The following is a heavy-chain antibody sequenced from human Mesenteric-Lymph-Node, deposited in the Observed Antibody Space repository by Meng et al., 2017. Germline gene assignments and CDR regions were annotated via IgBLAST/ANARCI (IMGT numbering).Heavy chain of an antibody. CDR2: IYYSGST. Sequence: SETLSLTCTVSGGSISSYYWSWIRQPPGKGLEWIGYIYYSGSTNYNPSLKSRVTISVDTSKNQFSLKLSSVTAADTAVYYCARGGGESSWANDYWGQGTLVTVSS. CDR1: GGSISSYY. V-gene: IGHV4-59*01. D-gene: IGHD2-21*01. CDR3: ARGGGESSWANDY. J-gene: IGHJ4*02.